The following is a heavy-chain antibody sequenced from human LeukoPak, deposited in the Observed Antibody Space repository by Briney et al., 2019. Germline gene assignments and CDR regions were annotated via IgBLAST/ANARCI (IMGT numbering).Heavy chain of an antibody. CDR2: MNPNSGNT. J-gene: IGHJ6*02. D-gene: IGHD6-13*01. V-gene: IGHV1-8*01. CDR1: GYTFTSYD. CDR3: ARLGIATLYYYGMDV. Sequence: ASVKVSCKASGYTFTSYDINWVRQATGQRLEWMGWMNPNSGNTGYAQKFQGRVTMTRNTSISTAYMELSSLRSEDTAVYYCARLGIATLYYYGMDVWGQGTTVTVSS.